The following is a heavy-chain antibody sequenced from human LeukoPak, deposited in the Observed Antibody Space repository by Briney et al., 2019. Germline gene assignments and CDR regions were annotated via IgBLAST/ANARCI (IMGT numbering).Heavy chain of an antibody. CDR1: GFTFSPYE. D-gene: IGHD2/OR15-2a*01. CDR3: VRETIDLGGAFYGGTPFDY. Sequence: GRSLKLSCVASGFTFSPYEMNWIRQAPGKGLEWLSSISGNGNDIYYADSVKGRFTISRDNAKNSLYLQMSSLRAGDTAIYYCVRETIDLGGAFYGGTPFDYWGQGTLVTVSS. CDR2: ISGNGNDI. J-gene: IGHJ4*02. V-gene: IGHV3-48*03.